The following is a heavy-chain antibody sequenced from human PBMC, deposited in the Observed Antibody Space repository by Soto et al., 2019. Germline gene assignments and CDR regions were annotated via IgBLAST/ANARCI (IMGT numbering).Heavy chain of an antibody. CDR1: GGSFTSNNW. J-gene: IGHJ4*02. CDR2: IYRTGST. Sequence: QVQLQESGPGLVKPSGTLSLTCAVSGGSFTSNNWWTWVRQPPGQGLEWIGEIYRTGSTNYNPSLKSRVTTSLDKSENQSSLKVPSLTAADTAVYYSASRDPGTSVDYWGQGTLVTVSS. D-gene: IGHD1-7*01. CDR3: ASRDPGTSVDY. V-gene: IGHV4-4*02.